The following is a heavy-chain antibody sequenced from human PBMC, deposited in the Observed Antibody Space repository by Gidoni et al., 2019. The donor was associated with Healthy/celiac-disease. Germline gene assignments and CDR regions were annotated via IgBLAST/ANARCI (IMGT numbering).Heavy chain of an antibody. D-gene: IGHD3-22*01. Sequence: QLQLQESGPGLVKPSETLSLTGTVSGGSIGSSCYYWGWFRQPPGKGLEWIGSIYYGGGTYYNPSLKSRVTISVDTSKNQFSLKLSSVTAADTAVYYCARATLLDYYGSSWVDYWGQGTLVTVSS. V-gene: IGHV4-39*01. CDR3: ARATLLDYYGSSWVDY. CDR2: IYYGGGT. CDR1: GGSIGSSCYY. J-gene: IGHJ4*02.